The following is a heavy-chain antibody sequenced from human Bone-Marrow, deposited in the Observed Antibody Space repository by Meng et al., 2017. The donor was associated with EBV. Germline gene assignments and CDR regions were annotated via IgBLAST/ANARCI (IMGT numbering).Heavy chain of an antibody. D-gene: IGHD1-1*01. Sequence: VQLQERGPGLVKPSETLSLTCGVSGGSVSSGDYYWNWLRQPPGKGLEWVGSIFYSGSTNYNPSLKSRVSIALNASENQFSLQLSSVTAADSAVYYCARHGNWNGRAFDFWGQGTLVTVSS. J-gene: IGHJ4*02. CDR2: IFYSGST. V-gene: IGHV4-61*08. CDR1: GGSVSSGDYY. CDR3: ARHGNWNGRAFDF.